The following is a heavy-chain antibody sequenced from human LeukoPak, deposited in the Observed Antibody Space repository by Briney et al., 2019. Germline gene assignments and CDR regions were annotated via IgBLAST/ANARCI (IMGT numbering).Heavy chain of an antibody. CDR3: ARDGWQQLFPYYFDY. D-gene: IGHD6-13*01. Sequence: GASVKVSCKASGYTFTGYYMHWVRQAPGQGLEWMGWINPNTGGRNYALKFRGRVTMTSDTSISTAYMELRSLRSDDTAVYYCARDGWQQLFPYYFDYWGQGTLVTVSS. J-gene: IGHJ4*02. CDR2: INPNTGGR. V-gene: IGHV1-2*02. CDR1: GYTFTGYY.